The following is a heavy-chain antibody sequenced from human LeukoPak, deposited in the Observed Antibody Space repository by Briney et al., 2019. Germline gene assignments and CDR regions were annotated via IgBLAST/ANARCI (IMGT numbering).Heavy chain of an antibody. J-gene: IGHJ4*02. D-gene: IGHD5-12*01. CDR2: IYSSGST. Sequence: PGGSLRLSCAASEFIVSSNYMGWVRQAPGKGLEWVSVIYSSGSTYYPDSVKGRFTISRDDSKNTLYLQMNSLRAEDTAVYYCARLAVAYFDSWGQGTLVTVSS. CDR1: EFIVSSNY. CDR3: ARLAVAYFDS. V-gene: IGHV3-66*04.